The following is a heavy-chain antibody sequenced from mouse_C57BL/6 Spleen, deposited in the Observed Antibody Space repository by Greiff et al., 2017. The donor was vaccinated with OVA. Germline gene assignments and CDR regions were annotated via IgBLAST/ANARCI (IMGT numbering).Heavy chain of an antibody. CDR1: GYTFTSYW. J-gene: IGHJ4*01. CDR2: IDPSDSYT. CDR3: ARSQFITTVGYAMDY. D-gene: IGHD1-1*01. Sequence: VQLQQPGAELVMPGASVKLSCKASGYTFTSYWMHWVKQRPGQGLEWIGEIDPSDSYTNYNQKFKGKSTLTVDKSSSTAYMQLSSLTSEDSAVYYCARSQFITTVGYAMDYWGQGTSVTVSS. V-gene: IGHV1-69*01.